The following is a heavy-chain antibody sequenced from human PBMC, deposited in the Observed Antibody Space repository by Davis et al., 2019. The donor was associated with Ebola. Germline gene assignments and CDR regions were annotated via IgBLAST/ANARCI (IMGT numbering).Heavy chain of an antibody. V-gene: IGHV3-49*04. CDR3: TYSSGWYDPGY. D-gene: IGHD6-19*01. CDR2: IRSKAYGGTT. CDR1: GFTFGDYA. J-gene: IGHJ4*02. Sequence: PGGSLRLSCTASGFTFGDYAMSWVRQAPGKGLEWVGFIRSKAYGGTTEYAASVKGRFTISRDDSKSIAYLQMNSLKTEDTAVYYCTYSSGWYDPGYWGQGTLVTVSS.